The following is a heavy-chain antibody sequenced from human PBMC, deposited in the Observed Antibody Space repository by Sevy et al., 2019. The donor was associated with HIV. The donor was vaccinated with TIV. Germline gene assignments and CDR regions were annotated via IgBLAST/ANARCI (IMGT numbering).Heavy chain of an antibody. V-gene: IGHV4-31*03. Sequence: SETLSLTCTVSGGSISSGGYYWSCIRQHPGKGLEWIGYIYYSGSTYYNPSLKSRVTISVDTSKNQFSLKLSSVTAADTAVYYCAREGGRWSGYYKFDYWGQGTLVTVSS. J-gene: IGHJ4*02. CDR1: GGSISSGGYY. CDR3: AREGGRWSGYYKFDY. D-gene: IGHD3-3*01. CDR2: IYYSGST.